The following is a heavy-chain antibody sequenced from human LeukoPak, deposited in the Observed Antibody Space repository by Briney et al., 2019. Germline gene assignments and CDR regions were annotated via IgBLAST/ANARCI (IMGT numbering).Heavy chain of an antibody. CDR3: ARDSVDTAMGYDY. Sequence: PGGSLRLSCAASGFTVSSNYMSWVRQAPGKGLEWVSVIYSGGSTYYADSVKGRFTISRDNSQNTLYLQMNSLGAEDTAVYYCARDSVDTAMGYDYWGQGTLVTVSS. CDR1: GFTVSSNY. V-gene: IGHV3-53*01. J-gene: IGHJ4*02. CDR2: IYSGGST. D-gene: IGHD5-18*01.